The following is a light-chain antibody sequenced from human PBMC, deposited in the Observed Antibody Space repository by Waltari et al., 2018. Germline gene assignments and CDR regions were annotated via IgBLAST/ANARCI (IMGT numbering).Light chain of an antibody. CDR2: EVS. CDR3: NSYAGNGYV. V-gene: IGLV2-8*01. Sequence: QSALTQPPSASGSPGQSVTISCAGTRSDVGGYTYVSWSQQYPGKYPKLMIYEVSKRPSGVPDRFSGSKSGNTASLTVSGLQAEDEADYYGNSYAGNGYVFGTGTKVTVL. CDR1: RSDVGGYTY. J-gene: IGLJ1*01.